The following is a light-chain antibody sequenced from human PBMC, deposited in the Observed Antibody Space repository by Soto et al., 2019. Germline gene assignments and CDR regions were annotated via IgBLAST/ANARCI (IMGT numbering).Light chain of an antibody. CDR2: KAS. CDR3: QQYKDTWT. CDR1: QSISSW. J-gene: IGKJ1*01. Sequence: DIQMTQSPSTLSASVGDRVTITCRASQSISSWLAWYQQKPGTAPKLLVYKASTFQSGVPSRFSGSGSGTEFTLTISSLQADDSATYFCQQYKDTWTCGQGTKVE. V-gene: IGKV1-5*03.